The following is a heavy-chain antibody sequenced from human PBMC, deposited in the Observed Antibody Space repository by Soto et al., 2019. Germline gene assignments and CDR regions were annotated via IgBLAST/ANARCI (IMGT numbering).Heavy chain of an antibody. J-gene: IGHJ4*02. CDR2: ISAHNGNT. D-gene: IGHD3-10*01. V-gene: IGHV1-18*01. CDR3: ARGRDGEY. Sequence: QVHLVQSGAEVKKPGASVKVSCKASGYTFTSYGITWVRQAPGQGLEWMGWISAHNGNTDYAQKLQGRVIVTRDTSTSTAYMELRCLRSDDTAVYYCARGRDGEYWGQGALVTVSS. CDR1: GYTFTSYG.